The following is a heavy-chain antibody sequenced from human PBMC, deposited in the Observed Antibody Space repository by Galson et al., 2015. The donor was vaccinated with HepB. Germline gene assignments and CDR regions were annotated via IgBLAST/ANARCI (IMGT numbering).Heavy chain of an antibody. Sequence: SVKVSCKASGYTFTGYYMHWVRQAPGQGLEWMGWINPNSGGTNYAQKFQGRVTMTRDTSISTAYMELSRLRSDDTAVYYCARDPDIVVVPAATAVDYWGQGTLVTVSS. D-gene: IGHD2-2*01. CDR1: GYTFTGYY. CDR2: INPNSGGT. CDR3: ARDPDIVVVPAATAVDY. J-gene: IGHJ4*02. V-gene: IGHV1-2*02.